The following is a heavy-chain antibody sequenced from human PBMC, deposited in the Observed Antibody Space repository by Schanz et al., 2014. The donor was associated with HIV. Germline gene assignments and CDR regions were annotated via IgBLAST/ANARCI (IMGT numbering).Heavy chain of an antibody. V-gene: IGHV3-33*01. CDR2: ISPDGSKQ. D-gene: IGHD2-21*02. CDR1: GFTFRRHG. Sequence: QLQLVESGGGVVQPGRSQRLSCAASGFTFRRHGMHWVRQAPGQGLEWLAVISPDGSKQHYADSVKGRFIISRDNAKNSLYLQMNSLRAEDTAVYFCARGSWSSGDWLDDLYYYDVDVWGQGTAVTVSS. J-gene: IGHJ6*02. CDR3: ARGSWSSGDWLDDLYYYDVDV.